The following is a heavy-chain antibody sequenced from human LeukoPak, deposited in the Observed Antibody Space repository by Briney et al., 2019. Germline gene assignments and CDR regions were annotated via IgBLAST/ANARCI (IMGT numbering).Heavy chain of an antibody. Sequence: SGTLSLTCDVSGGAISSTNWWIWFRQPPGKGLEWIGGIYYSGSTNYNPSLKSRVTISVDKSKNQFSPKLNSVTAADTAVYFCARGDYYDSNGYYPTYYYYGMDVWGQGTTVTVSS. D-gene: IGHD3-22*01. V-gene: IGHV4-4*02. CDR2: IYYSGST. CDR3: ARGDYYDSNGYYPTYYYYGMDV. J-gene: IGHJ6*02. CDR1: GGAISSTNW.